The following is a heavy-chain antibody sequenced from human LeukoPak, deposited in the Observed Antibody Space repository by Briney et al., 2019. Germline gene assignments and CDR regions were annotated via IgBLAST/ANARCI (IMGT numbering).Heavy chain of an antibody. Sequence: SETLSLTCAVYGGSFSGYYWSWIRQPPGKGLEWIGEINHSGSTNYNPSLKSRVTIPVDTSKNQFSLKLSSVTAADTAVYYCARAHMIVPWRLYGGYAFDIWGQGTMVTVSS. D-gene: IGHD3-22*01. CDR2: INHSGST. J-gene: IGHJ3*02. V-gene: IGHV4-34*01. CDR1: GGSFSGYY. CDR3: ARAHMIVPWRLYGGYAFDI.